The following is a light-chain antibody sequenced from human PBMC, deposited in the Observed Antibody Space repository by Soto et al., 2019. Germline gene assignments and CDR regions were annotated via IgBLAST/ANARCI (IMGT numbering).Light chain of an antibody. V-gene: IGLV2-18*02. CDR3: SSYTTSNTVI. CDR2: DVT. J-gene: IGLJ2*01. Sequence: QSALTQPPSVSGSPGQSVTISCTGTSSDVGTYNRVSWYHQSPGTAPKLMIYDVTNRPSGVPDRFSGSKSGNTASLTISGLQAEDEADYYCSSYTTSNTVIFGGGTKLTVL. CDR1: SSDVGTYNR.